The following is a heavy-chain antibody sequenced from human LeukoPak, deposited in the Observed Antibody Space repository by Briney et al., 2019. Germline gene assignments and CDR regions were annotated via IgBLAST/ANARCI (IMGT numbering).Heavy chain of an antibody. Sequence: PTQTLSLTCTVSGGSISDYYWSWIRQPPRKGLEWIGYINDSGNTNYNPSLKSRVTISVDTSKNQFSLRLTSVTAADTAVFYCAREGRQECVYFDYWGRGSLVTVSS. CDR3: AREGRQECVYFDY. J-gene: IGHJ4*02. CDR1: GGSISDYY. D-gene: IGHD3-3*01. V-gene: IGHV4-59*01. CDR2: INDSGNT.